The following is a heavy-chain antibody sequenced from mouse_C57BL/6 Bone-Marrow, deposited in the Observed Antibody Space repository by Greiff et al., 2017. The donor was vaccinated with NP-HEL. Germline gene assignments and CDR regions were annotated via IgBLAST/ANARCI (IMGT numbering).Heavy chain of an antibody. Sequence: GQVQQPGAELVMPGASVKLSCKASGYTFTSYWMHWVKQRPGQGLEWIGEIDPSDSYTNYNQKFKGKSTLTVDKSSSTAYMQLSSLTSEDSAVYYCARERFAYWGQGTLVTVSA. CDR2: IDPSDSYT. J-gene: IGHJ3*01. CDR1: GYTFTSYW. CDR3: ARERFAY. V-gene: IGHV1-69*01.